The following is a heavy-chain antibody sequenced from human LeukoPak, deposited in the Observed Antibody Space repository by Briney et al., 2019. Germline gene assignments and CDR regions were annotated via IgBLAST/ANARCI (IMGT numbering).Heavy chain of an antibody. CDR2: IYYSGST. D-gene: IGHD2-21*02. CDR1: GGSISSSSYY. CDR3: AREETYCGGDCYLYYYYYGMDV. J-gene: IGHJ6*02. Sequence: SETLSLTCTVSGGSISSSSYYWGWIRQPPGTGLEWIGSIYYSGSTYYNPSLKSRVTISVDTSKNQFSLKLSSVTAADTAVYYCAREETYCGGDCYLYYYYYGMDVWGQGTTVTVSS. V-gene: IGHV4-39*01.